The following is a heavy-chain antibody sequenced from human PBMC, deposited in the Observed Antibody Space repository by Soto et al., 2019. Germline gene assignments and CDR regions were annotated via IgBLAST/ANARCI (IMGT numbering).Heavy chain of an antibody. D-gene: IGHD3-10*01. CDR3: VGGQFYFDY. V-gene: IGHV3-30*03. CDR2: ISYDGTNK. Sequence: QVQLVESGGGVVQPGRSLRLSCAASGFPFTSYGMHWVREGPGKGLEWLAVISYDGTNKFYADSVKGRFTISRDNSKNTLYLQMNSLRTEDTALSYCVGGQFYFDYRGQGTLVIVSS. J-gene: IGHJ4*02. CDR1: GFPFTSYG.